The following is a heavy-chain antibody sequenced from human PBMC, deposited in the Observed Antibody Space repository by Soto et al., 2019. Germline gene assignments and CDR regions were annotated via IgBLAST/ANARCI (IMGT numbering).Heavy chain of an antibody. J-gene: IGHJ4*02. V-gene: IGHV4-30-2*01. CDR3: ARGNVVPLDY. CDR1: GGSISSGGYS. Sequence: SETLSLTCPVSGGSISSGGYSWSWIRQPPGKGLEWIGYIYHSGSTYYNPSLKSRVTISVDRSKNQFSLKLSSVTAADTAVYYCARGNVVPLDYWGQGTLVTVSS. D-gene: IGHD2-21*01. CDR2: IYHSGST.